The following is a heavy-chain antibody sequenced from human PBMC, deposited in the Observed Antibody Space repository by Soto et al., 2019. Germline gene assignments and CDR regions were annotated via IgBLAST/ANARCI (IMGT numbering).Heavy chain of an antibody. CDR2: IIPISGTA. D-gene: IGHD2-2*01. V-gene: IGHV1-69*01. CDR3: ARSQGSSTSLEIYYYYYYGMDV. Sequence: QVQLVQSGAEVKKPGSSVKVSCKASEGTFSNYAINWVRQAPGQGLEWRGGIIPISGTANYAQKFQGRVTITAGESTSTAYMELSSLRSEDTAVYYCARSQGSSTSLEIYYYYYYGMDVWGQGTTVTVSS. J-gene: IGHJ6*02. CDR1: EGTFSNYA.